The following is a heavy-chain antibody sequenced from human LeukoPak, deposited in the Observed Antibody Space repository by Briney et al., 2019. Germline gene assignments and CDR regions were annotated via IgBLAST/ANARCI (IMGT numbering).Heavy chain of an antibody. V-gene: IGHV4-38-2*02. CDR3: ARAGFSYYDFWSGYLDY. J-gene: IGHJ4*02. D-gene: IGHD3-3*01. CDR1: GYSISSGYY. Sequence: SETLSLTCTVSGYSISSGYYWGWIRQPPGKGLEWIGSIYHSGSTYYNPSLKSRVTISVDTSKNQFSLKLSSVTAADTAVYYCARAGFSYYDFWSGYLDYWGQGTLVTVSS. CDR2: IYHSGST.